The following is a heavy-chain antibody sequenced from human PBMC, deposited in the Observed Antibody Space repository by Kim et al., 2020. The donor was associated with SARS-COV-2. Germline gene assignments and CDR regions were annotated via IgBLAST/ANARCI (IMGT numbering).Heavy chain of an antibody. V-gene: IGHV3-53*01. CDR3: ARVLPVGDSSGWTSAFDI. J-gene: IGHJ3*02. Sequence: KGRFTISRDNSKTTLYLQMNSLRAEDTAVYYCARVLPVGDSSGWTSAFDIWGQGTMVTVSS. D-gene: IGHD6-19*01.